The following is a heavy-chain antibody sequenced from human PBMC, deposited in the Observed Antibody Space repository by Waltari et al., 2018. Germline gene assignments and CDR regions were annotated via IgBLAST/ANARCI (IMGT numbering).Heavy chain of an antibody. CDR1: GGSISSSSYY. V-gene: IGHV4-39*07. Sequence: QLQLQESGPGLVKPSETLSLTCTVSGGSISSSSYYWGWIRQPPGKGLEWIGSIYYSGSTYYNPSRKSRVTISVDTSKNQFSRKLSSVTAADTAVYYCASESVVVIATFDYWGQGTLVTVSS. CDR2: IYYSGST. D-gene: IGHD2-21*01. CDR3: ASESVVVIATFDY. J-gene: IGHJ4*02.